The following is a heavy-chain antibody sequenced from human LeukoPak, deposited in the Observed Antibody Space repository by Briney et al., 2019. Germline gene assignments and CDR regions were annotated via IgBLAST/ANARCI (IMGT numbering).Heavy chain of an antibody. CDR3: ARGSGPYYFDY. CDR1: GGSISSSSYY. Sequence: SETLSLTCTVSGGSISSSSYYWGWIRQPPGKGLEWIGSIYYSGSTYYNPSLKSRVTISVDTSKNQFSLKLSSVTAADTAVYYCARGSGPYYFDYWGQGTLVTVSS. V-gene: IGHV4-39*07. D-gene: IGHD3-10*01. J-gene: IGHJ4*02. CDR2: IYYSGST.